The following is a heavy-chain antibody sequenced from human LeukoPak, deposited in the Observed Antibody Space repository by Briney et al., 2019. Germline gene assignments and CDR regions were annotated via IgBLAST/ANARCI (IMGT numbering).Heavy chain of an antibody. J-gene: IGHJ4*02. Sequence: ASVKVSCKTSGYTFNTYSISWVRQAPGQGLEWMGWISTYNGIVNYAQKLQGRVTMTTDTSTSTAYMELTSLRSDDTAVYYCARWTTTYLDYWGQGTLVTVSS. CDR1: GYTFNTYS. CDR3: ARWTTTYLDY. CDR2: ISTYNGIV. D-gene: IGHD4-11*01. V-gene: IGHV1-18*01.